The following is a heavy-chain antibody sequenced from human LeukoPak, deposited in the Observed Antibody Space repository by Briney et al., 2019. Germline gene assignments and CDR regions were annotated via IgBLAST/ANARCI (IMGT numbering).Heavy chain of an antibody. CDR1: GGSFSGYY. D-gene: IGHD3-9*01. V-gene: IGHV4-34*01. J-gene: IGHJ4*02. CDR2: INHSGST. CDR3: ARGGYFDLDY. Sequence: SETLSLTCAVYGGSFSGYYWSWIRQPPGKGLEWIGEINHSGSTNYNPSLKSRVTISVDTSKNQFSLKLSSVTAADTAVYYCARGGYFDLDYWGQGTLVTVSS.